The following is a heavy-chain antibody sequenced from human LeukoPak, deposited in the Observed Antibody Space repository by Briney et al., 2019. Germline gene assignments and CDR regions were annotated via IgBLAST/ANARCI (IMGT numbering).Heavy chain of an antibody. J-gene: IGHJ2*01. Sequence: ASVKVSCKASGYTFTSYGISWVRQAPGQGLEWMGWISAYSTYTTYAQKFQGRVTMTTDTSTSTGYLELRSLTPDDTAVYYCAREDSVVVPYWYFDLWGRGTLVTVSS. CDR1: GYTFTSYG. CDR3: AREDSVVVPYWYFDL. CDR2: ISAYSTYT. V-gene: IGHV1-18*01. D-gene: IGHD2-15*01.